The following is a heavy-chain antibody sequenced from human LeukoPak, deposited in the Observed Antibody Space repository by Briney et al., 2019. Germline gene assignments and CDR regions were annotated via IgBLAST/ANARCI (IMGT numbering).Heavy chain of an antibody. CDR3: AREYCSSTSCYNFVDY. J-gene: IGHJ4*02. Sequence: ASVKVSCKASGYTFTGYRMHWVRQAPGQGLEWIGWISAYNGNTNYAQKLQGRVTMTTDTSTSTAYMELRSLRSDDTAVYYCAREYCSSTSCYNFVDYWGQGTLVTVSS. CDR1: GYTFTGYR. V-gene: IGHV1-18*04. D-gene: IGHD2-2*02. CDR2: ISAYNGNT.